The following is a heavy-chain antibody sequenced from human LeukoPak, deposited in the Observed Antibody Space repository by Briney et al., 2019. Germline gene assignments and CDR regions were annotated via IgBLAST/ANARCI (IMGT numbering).Heavy chain of an antibody. D-gene: IGHD6-19*01. CDR3: ARDEGSSGPGFDY. CDR2: ISSSSNYI. Sequence: GGSLRLSCAASGFTSGSYSMNWVRQAPGKGLEWVSSISSSSNYIYYADSVKGRFTISRDNAKNSLYLQMNSLRAEDTAVYYCARDEGSSGPGFDYWGQGTLVTVSS. J-gene: IGHJ4*02. CDR1: GFTSGSYS. V-gene: IGHV3-21*01.